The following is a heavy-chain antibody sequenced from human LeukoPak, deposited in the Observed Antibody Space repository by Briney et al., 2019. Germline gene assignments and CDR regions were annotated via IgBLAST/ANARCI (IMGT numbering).Heavy chain of an antibody. CDR2: IYYSGIT. D-gene: IGHD1-26*01. J-gene: IGHJ4*02. Sequence: SETLSLTCTVSGGSITSGDYSWSWVRQPPGKGLEWIGNIYYSGITNYNPSLNSRVTISVGTSKNQFSLRLSSVTAADTAVYYCARGRVGATYYWGQGTLVTVSS. V-gene: IGHV4-30-4*08. CDR1: GGSITSGDYS. CDR3: ARGRVGATYY.